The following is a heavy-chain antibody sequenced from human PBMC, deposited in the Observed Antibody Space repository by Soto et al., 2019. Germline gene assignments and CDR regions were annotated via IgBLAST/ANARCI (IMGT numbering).Heavy chain of an antibody. CDR1: GFTFSDYY. V-gene: IGHV3-11*01. J-gene: IGHJ6*02. CDR2: ISRSGSTI. CDR3: AGVFCVSTSCYDWYYYYGMDV. D-gene: IGHD2-2*01. Sequence: QVQLVESGGGLVKPGGSLRLSCAASGFTFSDYYMTWIRQAPGKGLEWVSYISRSGSTIYNADSVKGRFTISRDNAKKSLSLQMNSLRAEVSAVYYCAGVFCVSTSCYDWYYYYGMDVWGQGTTVTVSS.